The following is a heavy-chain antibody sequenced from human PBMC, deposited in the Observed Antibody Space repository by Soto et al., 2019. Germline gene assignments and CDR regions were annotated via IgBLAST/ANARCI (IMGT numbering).Heavy chain of an antibody. CDR2: INPSGGST. CDR3: ARGDSTHYYGSGSPDY. J-gene: IGHJ4*02. V-gene: IGHV1-46*01. D-gene: IGHD3-10*01. CDR1: GYTFTTYY. Sequence: ASVKVSCKASGYTFTTYYMHWVRQAPGQGLEWMGIINPSGGSTSYAQQFQGRVTMTTDTSTSTVYMELSSLRSEDAAVYYCARGDSTHYYGSGSPDYWGQGTLVTVSS.